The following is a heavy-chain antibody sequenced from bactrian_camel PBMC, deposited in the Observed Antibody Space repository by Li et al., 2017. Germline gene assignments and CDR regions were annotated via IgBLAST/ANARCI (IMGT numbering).Heavy chain of an antibody. D-gene: IGHD3*01. CDR2: IRRDGGET. CDR3: AASSRITCHGGPAADYNS. CDR1: GHSRGSNC. V-gene: IGHV3S45*01. J-gene: IGHJ4*01. Sequence: HVQLVESGGGSVQAGGSLRLSCKVSGHSRGSNCVGWYRLPPGRAPAEREGIAAIRRDGGETWYAASVKGRITISRDSAKNTVYLQMNDLRPEDSAMYYCAASSRITCHGGPAADYNSWGQGTQVTVS.